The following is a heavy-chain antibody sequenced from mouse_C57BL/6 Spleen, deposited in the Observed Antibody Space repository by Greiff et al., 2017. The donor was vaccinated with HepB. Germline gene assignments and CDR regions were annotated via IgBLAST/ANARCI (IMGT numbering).Heavy chain of an antibody. J-gene: IGHJ2*01. CDR3: ARDTRDRGYFDY. CDR2: ISYDGSN. CDR1: GYSITSGYY. V-gene: IGHV3-6*01. Sequence: EVKLVESGPGLVKPSQSLSLTCSVTGYSITSGYYWNWIRQFPGNKLEWMGYISYDGSNNYNPSLKNRISITRDTSKNQFFLKLNSVTTEDTATYYCARDTRDRGYFDYWGQGTTLTVSS. D-gene: IGHD3-3*01.